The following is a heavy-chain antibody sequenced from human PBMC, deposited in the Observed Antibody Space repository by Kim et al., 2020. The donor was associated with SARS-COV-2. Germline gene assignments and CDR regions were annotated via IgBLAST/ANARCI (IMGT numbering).Heavy chain of an antibody. Sequence: YAESVKGRFTISRDNSKNTLFLQMNSLRAEDTADYYCAREPSTAADIDYWGQGTLVTVSS. D-gene: IGHD6-13*01. V-gene: IGHV3-30*01. J-gene: IGHJ4*02. CDR3: AREPSTAADIDY.